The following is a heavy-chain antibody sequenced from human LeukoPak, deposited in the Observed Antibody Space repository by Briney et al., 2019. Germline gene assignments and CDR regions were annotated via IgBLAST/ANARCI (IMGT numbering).Heavy chain of an antibody. J-gene: IGHJ4*02. D-gene: IGHD6-13*01. CDR3: VKNSCWYCLDY. CDR2: INGDGSHS. Sequence: GGSLRLSCAASGFSFSNYWMTWVRQAPGKGLERVADINGDGSHSYCVDSVKGRLTLSRDNAKNSLFLQMNSLRAEDTAVYYCVKNSCWYCLDYWGQGTLVTVSS. V-gene: IGHV3-7*03. CDR1: GFSFSNYW.